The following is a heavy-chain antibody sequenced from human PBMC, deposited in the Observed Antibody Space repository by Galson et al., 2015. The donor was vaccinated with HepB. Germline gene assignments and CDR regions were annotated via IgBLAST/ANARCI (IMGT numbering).Heavy chain of an antibody. CDR3: ARVRGRFLEWFGSGHWFDP. D-gene: IGHD3-3*01. CDR1: GGSFSGYF. CDR2: INHSGST. Sequence: ETLSLTCAVYGGSFSGYFWSWIRQPPGKGLEWIGEINHSGSTNYNPSLKSRVTISVDTSKNQFSLKLSSVTAADTAVYYCARVRGRFLEWFGSGHWFDPWGQGTLVTVSS. V-gene: IGHV4-34*01. J-gene: IGHJ5*02.